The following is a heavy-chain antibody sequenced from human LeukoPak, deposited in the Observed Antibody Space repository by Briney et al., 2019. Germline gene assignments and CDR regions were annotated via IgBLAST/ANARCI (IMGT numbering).Heavy chain of an antibody. CDR1: XFXXXXXX. D-gene: IGHD6-13*01. CDR2: IXXSXNI. V-gene: IGHV3-53*01. J-gene: IGHJ4*02. CDR3: AADRLSSRHWFY. Sequence: GGSLXLSCAASXFXXXXXXXXXVXXXPGXXXEXVXXIXXSXNIXXTESVKGRFPTSRENSKSTLYLQMNSLRAEDKAVXYCAADRLSSRHWFYWGQGTLVTVSS.